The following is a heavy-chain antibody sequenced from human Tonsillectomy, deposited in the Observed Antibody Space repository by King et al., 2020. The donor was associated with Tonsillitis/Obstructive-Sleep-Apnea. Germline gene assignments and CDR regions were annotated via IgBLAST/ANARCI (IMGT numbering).Heavy chain of an antibody. V-gene: IGHV1-69*01. D-gene: IGHD3-22*01. CDR3: ARGNTMIVVAKGEFDY. J-gene: IGHJ4*02. Sequence: VQLVQSGAEVKKPGSSVKVSCKAFGGTFSSYAISWVRQAPGQGLEWMGGIIPIFGTANYAQKFQGRVTITADESTSTAYMELSSLRSEDTAVYYCARGNTMIVVAKGEFDYWGQGTLVTVSS. CDR1: GGTFSSYA. CDR2: IIPIFGTA.